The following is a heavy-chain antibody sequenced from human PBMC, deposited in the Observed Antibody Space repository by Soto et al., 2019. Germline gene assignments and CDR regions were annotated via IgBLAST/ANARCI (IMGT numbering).Heavy chain of an antibody. CDR1: GGSISSSSYF. Sequence: QLQLQESGPGLVKPSETLSLTCTVSGGSISSSSYFWGWIRQPPGKGLEWIGSIYYSGGTYYNPSLKRRVTISVDTSKNQFSLRLSSVTATDTAVYYCASLSGDIPYVEYFQHWGLGTLVTVSS. D-gene: IGHD5-12*01. V-gene: IGHV4-39*01. J-gene: IGHJ1*01. CDR3: ASLSGDIPYVEYFQH. CDR2: IYYSGGT.